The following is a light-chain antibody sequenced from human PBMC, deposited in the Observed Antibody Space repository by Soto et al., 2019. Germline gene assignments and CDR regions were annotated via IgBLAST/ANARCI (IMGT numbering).Light chain of an antibody. CDR3: QQDGRSPIT. Sequence: EIVLTQSTGTLSLSPGERATLSCRASQSVRSSHLAWYQKMPGQAPRLLIYGASNRATGIPDRFSGSGSGTDFTRTISRLEHEDFAVYSCQQDGRSPITFGQGTRLEIK. CDR1: QSVRSSH. V-gene: IGKV3-20*01. CDR2: GAS. J-gene: IGKJ5*01.